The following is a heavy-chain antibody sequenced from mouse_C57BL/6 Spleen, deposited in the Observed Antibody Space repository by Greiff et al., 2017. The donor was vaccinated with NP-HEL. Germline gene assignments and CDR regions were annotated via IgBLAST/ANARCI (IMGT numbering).Heavy chain of an antibody. V-gene: IGHV1-80*01. J-gene: IGHJ1*03. Sequence: VKLQQSGAELVKPGASVKISCKASGYAFSSYWMNWVKQRPGKGLEWIGQIYPGDGDTNYNGKFKGKATLTADKSSSTAYMQLSSLTSEDSAVYFCARRGSSVPYFDVWGTGTTVTVSS. CDR3: ARRGSSVPYFDV. CDR1: GYAFSSYW. CDR2: IYPGDGDT. D-gene: IGHD1-1*01.